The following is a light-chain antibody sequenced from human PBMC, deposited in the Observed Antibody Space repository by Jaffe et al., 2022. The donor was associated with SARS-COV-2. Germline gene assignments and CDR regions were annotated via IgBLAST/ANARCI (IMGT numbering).Light chain of an antibody. CDR3: QQYATSSLT. V-gene: IGKV3-20*01. J-gene: IGKJ4*01. Sequence: EIVLTQSPGTLSLSPGERATLSCRASQIVSSSYLAWYQQKPAQAPRLLIFGASSRATGIPDRFSGSGSGTDFTLTISRLEPEDFAVYYCQQYATSSLTFGGGTKVEIK. CDR2: GAS. CDR1: QIVSSSY.